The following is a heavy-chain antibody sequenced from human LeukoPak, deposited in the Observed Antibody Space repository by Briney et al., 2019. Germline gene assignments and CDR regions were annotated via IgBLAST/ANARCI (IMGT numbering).Heavy chain of an antibody. CDR1: GFSLKTYG. CDR2: ISSSGGAI. J-gene: IGHJ4*02. CDR3: TRETSTAEYYFDY. Sequence: GGSLRLSCAVSGFSLKTYGMNWVRQAPGKGLEWIARISSSGGAIYYADSVKGRFTISRDNAENSLYLQMNSLGAEDTAVYYCTRETSTAEYYFDYWGRGTLVTVSS. V-gene: IGHV3-48*04. D-gene: IGHD4-11*01.